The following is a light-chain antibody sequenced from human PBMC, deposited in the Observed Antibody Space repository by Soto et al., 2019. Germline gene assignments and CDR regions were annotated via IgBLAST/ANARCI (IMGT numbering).Light chain of an antibody. CDR3: CSYAASYTLV. CDR2: DVT. CDR1: SSDVGGYNS. J-gene: IGLJ2*01. Sequence: QSALAQPRSVSGSPGHSVTISCSGTSSDVGGYNSVSWYQQFPGKAPKLMIYDVTKRPSGVPDRFSGSKSGNTASLTISGLQAEDEADYYCCSYAASYTLVFGGGTKLTVL. V-gene: IGLV2-11*01.